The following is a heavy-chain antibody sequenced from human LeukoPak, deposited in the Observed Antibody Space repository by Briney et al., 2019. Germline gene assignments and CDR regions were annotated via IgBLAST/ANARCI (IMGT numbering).Heavy chain of an antibody. CDR1: GFTFSNYW. CDR3: ATAGNYRFDY. D-gene: IGHD1-7*01. J-gene: IGHJ4*02. V-gene: IGHV3-74*01. CDR2: VNPDGSTI. Sequence: GGSLRLSCAASGFTFSNYWVHWVRQAPGKGLVWVSRVNPDGSTINYADSVKGRFTISRDNAKNTLYLQMNSLRAEDTAVYYCATAGNYRFDYWGQGTLVTVSS.